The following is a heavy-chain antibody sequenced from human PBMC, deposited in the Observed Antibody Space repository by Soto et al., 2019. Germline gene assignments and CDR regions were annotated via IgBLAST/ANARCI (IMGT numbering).Heavy chain of an antibody. CDR1: GYTFTNYG. CDR2: ISAYNGNT. Sequence: QVQLVQSGAEVKKSGASVKVSCKASGYTFTNYGNVISWVRQAPGQGLEWMGWISAYNGNTKNAQKLQGRVTMATDTSTSTAYMELRSLRSDDTAVYYCARDRDVGLGHGMDVWGQGTTVTVSS. D-gene: IGHD2-15*01. V-gene: IGHV1-18*01. CDR3: ARDRDVGLGHGMDV. J-gene: IGHJ6*02.